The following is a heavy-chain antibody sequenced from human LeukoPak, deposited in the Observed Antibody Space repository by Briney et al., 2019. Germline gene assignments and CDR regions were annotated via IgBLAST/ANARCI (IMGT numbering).Heavy chain of an antibody. CDR3: ASFTSSGWSYYFDY. J-gene: IGHJ4*02. CDR1: GGSISSYY. Sequence: SETLSLTCTVSGGSISSYYWSWIRQPPGKGLGWIGYIYTSGSTNYNPSLKSRVTISVDTSKNQFSLKLSSVTAADTAVYYCASFTSSGWSYYFDYWGQGTLVTVSS. CDR2: IYTSGST. D-gene: IGHD6-19*01. V-gene: IGHV4-4*09.